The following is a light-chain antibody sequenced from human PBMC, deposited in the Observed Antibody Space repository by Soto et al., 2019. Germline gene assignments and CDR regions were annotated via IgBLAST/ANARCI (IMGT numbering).Light chain of an antibody. CDR3: SSYAGSSTFV. J-gene: IGLJ1*01. CDR2: EVS. CDR1: GSDVGFYNY. Sequence: QSALTQPPSASGSPGQSVTISCTGSGSDVGFYNYVSWYQQHPGKVPKLMIYEVSKRPSGVPDRFSGSKSGNTASLTISGLQAEDEADYFCSSYAGSSTFVFGTGTQLTVL. V-gene: IGLV2-8*01.